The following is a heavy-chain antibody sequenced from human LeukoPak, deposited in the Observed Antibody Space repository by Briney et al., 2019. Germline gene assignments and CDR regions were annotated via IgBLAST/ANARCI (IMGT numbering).Heavy chain of an antibody. Sequence: GRSLRLSCAASRFTFSSYGMHWVRQAPGKGLEWVAVISYDGSNKYYADSVKGRFTISRDNSKNTLYLQMNSLRAEDTAVYYCAKVVAAAGMEWFDPWGQGTLVTVSS. J-gene: IGHJ5*02. V-gene: IGHV3-30*18. CDR2: ISYDGSNK. D-gene: IGHD6-13*01. CDR3: AKVVAAAGMEWFDP. CDR1: RFTFSSYG.